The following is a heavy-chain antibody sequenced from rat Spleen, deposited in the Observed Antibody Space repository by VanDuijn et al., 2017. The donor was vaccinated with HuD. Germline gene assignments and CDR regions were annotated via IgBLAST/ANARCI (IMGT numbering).Heavy chain of an antibody. CDR3: TRDRILRSTGFDY. D-gene: IGHD1-6*01. CDR1: GFTFSGYY. V-gene: IGHV5-29*01. Sequence: EVQLVESDGGLVQPGRSLKLSCAASGFTFSGYYMAWVRQAPTKGLEWVATINYAGSDTYYRDSVKGRFTVSRDNANSTLYLQMVSLRSEDTATYYCTRDRILRSTGFDYWGQGVMVTVSS. J-gene: IGHJ2*01. CDR2: INYAGSDT.